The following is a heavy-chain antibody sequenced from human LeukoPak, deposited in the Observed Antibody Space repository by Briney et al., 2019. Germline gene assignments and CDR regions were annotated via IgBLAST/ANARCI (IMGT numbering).Heavy chain of an antibody. D-gene: IGHD1-20*01. CDR3: ASLGITGTHDNWFDP. CDR1: GFTFSSYW. Sequence: GGSLRLSCAASGFTFSSYWMSWVRQAPGKELEWVANIKQDGSEKYYVDSVKGRFTISRDNAKNSLYLQMNSLRAEDTAVYYCASLGITGTHDNWFDPWGQGTLVTVSS. J-gene: IGHJ5*02. CDR2: IKQDGSEK. V-gene: IGHV3-7*01.